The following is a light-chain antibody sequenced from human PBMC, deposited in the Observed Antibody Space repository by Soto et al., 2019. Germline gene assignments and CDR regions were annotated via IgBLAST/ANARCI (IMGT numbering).Light chain of an antibody. CDR1: QGIRSP. V-gene: IGKV1-9*01. J-gene: IGKJ5*01. Sequence: LTQTPYSIFECVGARVTITCRASQGIRSPLAWYQQKPGTGPKVLIFLASTLQSGVPSRFSGSGSGTDFTLTISSLQPEDFATYYCQQVDSYPITFGQGTRLEIK. CDR3: QQVDSYPIT. CDR2: LAS.